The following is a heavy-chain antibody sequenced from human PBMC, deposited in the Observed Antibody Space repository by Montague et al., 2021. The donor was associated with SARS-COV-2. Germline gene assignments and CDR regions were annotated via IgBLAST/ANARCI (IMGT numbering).Heavy chain of an antibody. D-gene: IGHD3-10*01. CDR3: ARDDIVLQGVTKGMDV. J-gene: IGHJ6*02. CDR1: GGSISSSNYY. V-gene: IGHV4-39*07. CDR2: MYYSGST. Sequence: SETLSLTCTVSGGSISSSNYYWGWIRQPPGKGLEWIGNMYYSGSTYYNPSLKSRVTISIDTSKNQFSLKLSSVTAAYTAVYYCARDDIVLQGVTKGMDVWGQGTTATVPS.